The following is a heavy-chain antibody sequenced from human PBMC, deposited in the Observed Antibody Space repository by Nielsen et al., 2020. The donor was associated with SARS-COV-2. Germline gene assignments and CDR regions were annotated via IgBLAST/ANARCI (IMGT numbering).Heavy chain of an antibody. J-gene: IGHJ6*02. CDR3: ARARATIFGLVMSYGMDV. CDR2: INPYSGGT. V-gene: IGHV1-2*06. Sequence: ASVQVSCKASGYTFTGHYIHWVRQAPGQGLEWMGRINPYSGGTNYAQKFQGTVTMTRDASISTVYMELTSDDTAVYYCARARATIFGLVMSYGMDVWGQGTTVAVSS. CDR1: GYTFTGHY. D-gene: IGHD3/OR15-3a*01.